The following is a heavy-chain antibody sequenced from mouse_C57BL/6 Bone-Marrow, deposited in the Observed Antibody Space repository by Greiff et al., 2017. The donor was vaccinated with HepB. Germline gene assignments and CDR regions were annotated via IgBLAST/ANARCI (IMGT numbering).Heavy chain of an antibody. CDR1: GFSLTSYG. CDR3: AKNRGYYGSSYDAMDY. D-gene: IGHD1-1*01. V-gene: IGHV2-5*01. Sequence: QVQLKQSGPGLVQPSQSLSITCTVSGFSLTSYGVHWVRQSPGKGLEWLGVIWRGGSTDYNAAFMSRLSITKDNSKSQVFFKMNSLQADDTAIYYCAKNRGYYGSSYDAMDYWGQGTSVTVSS. CDR2: IWRGGST. J-gene: IGHJ4*01.